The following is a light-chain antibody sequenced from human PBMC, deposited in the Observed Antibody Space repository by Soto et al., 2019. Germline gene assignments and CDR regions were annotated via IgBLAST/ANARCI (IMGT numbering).Light chain of an antibody. V-gene: IGKV2-28*01. CDR2: LGS. J-gene: IGKJ1*01. Sequence: DIVMTQSPLSLPVTPGEPASISCRSSHILLHSDGNNYLEWYLQKPGQSPQLLIYLGSNRASGVPDRFSGSGSGKDFTLRVSTVEAEDGGVDYCMQSLNMWTFGQGTKVEI. CDR3: MQSLNMWT. CDR1: HILLHSDGNNY.